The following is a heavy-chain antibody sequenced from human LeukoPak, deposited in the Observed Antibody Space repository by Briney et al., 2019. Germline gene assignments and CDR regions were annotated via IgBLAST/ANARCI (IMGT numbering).Heavy chain of an antibody. D-gene: IGHD1-20*01. V-gene: IGHV1-2*06. Sequence: ASVKDSCKASGYTFTGYYMHWVRQAPGQGLEWMGRINPNSGGTNYAQRFQGRVTMTRDTSISTAYMELSRLRSDDTAVYYCARPVLKGYDNCGYWGQGTLVTVSS. CDR2: INPNSGGT. J-gene: IGHJ4*02. CDR3: ARPVLKGYDNCGY. CDR1: GYTFTGYY.